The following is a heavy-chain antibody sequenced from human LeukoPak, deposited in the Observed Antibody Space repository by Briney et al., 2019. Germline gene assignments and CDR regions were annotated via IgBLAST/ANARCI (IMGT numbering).Heavy chain of an antibody. D-gene: IGHD3-10*01. CDR2: INPNSGGT. CDR1: GYTFTGYY. Sequence: ASVKVSCKASGYTFTGYYMHWVRQAPGQGLEWMGWINPNSGGTNYAQKFQGRVTMTRDTSISTAYMELSRLRSDDTAVYYCARNKANEVLWFWELFPWFDPWGQGTLVTVSS. CDR3: ARNKANEVLWFWELFPWFDP. J-gene: IGHJ5*02. V-gene: IGHV1-2*02.